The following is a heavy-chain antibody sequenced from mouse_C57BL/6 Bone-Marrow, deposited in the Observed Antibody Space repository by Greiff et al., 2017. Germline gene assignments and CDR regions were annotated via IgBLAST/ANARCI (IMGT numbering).Heavy chain of an antibody. CDR2: IDPEDGET. CDR3: AGSLVTAFPSYWDVDV. Sequence: EVQLVESGAELVKPGASVKLSCTASGFNIKDYYMPWVKQRTEQGLEWIGRIDPEDGETKYAPKFQGPATITADTSSNTAYLQLSSLTSEDTAVYYCAGSLVTAFPSYWDVDVWGTGTTVTVSS. V-gene: IGHV14-2*01. CDR1: GFNIKDYY. D-gene: IGHD2-2*01. J-gene: IGHJ1*03.